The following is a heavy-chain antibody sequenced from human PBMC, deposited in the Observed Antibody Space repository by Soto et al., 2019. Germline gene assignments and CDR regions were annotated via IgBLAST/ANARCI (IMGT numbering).Heavy chain of an antibody. V-gene: IGHV3-74*01. CDR3: GTVFEH. CDR2: VDSDGRGT. J-gene: IGHJ4*02. Sequence: EVQLVESGGGSVQPGGYLRLSCVASGITFTNYWMHWVRQVPGKGLVWVARVDSDGRGTSYADFVKGRFTISRDNAKNTLYRQMNSPRVEATAMYYCGTVFEHWGQGIPVTVSS. CDR1: GITFTNYW.